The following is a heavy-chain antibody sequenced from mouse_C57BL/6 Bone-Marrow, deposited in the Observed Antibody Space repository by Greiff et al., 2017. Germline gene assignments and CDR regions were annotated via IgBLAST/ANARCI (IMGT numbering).Heavy chain of an antibody. CDR2: IDPSDSYT. J-gene: IGHJ3*01. V-gene: IGHV1-69*01. CDR1: GYTFTSYW. CDR3: AIITYDYDGIAY. Sequence: VQLQQPGAELVMPGASVKLSCKASGYTFTSYWMHWVKQRPGQGLEWIGEIDPSDSYTNYNQKFKGKSTLTVDKSSSTAYMQLSSLTSEDSAVYNCAIITYDYDGIAYWGQGTLVTVSA. D-gene: IGHD2-4*01.